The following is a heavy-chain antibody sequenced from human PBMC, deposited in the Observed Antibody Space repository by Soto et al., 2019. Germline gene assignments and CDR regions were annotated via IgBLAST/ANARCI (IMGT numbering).Heavy chain of an antibody. D-gene: IGHD3-16*01. V-gene: IGHV2-5*02. CDR3: AHKGDGDRGFKY. CDR1: GFSLSTSGVG. Sequence: QITLKESGPTLVKPTQTLTLTCTFSGFSLSTSGVGVGWIRQPPGTALEWLALIYWDDDKRYSPSLKSRLTITKDTSKNQVVLTMTNMDPVDTATYYCAHKGDGDRGFKYWGRGTLVTVSS. CDR2: IYWDDDK. J-gene: IGHJ4*02.